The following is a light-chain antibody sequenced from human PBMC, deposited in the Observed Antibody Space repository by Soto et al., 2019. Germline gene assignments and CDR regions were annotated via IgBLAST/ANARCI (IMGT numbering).Light chain of an antibody. V-gene: IGKV3-20*01. CDR3: QQYVSSPRT. CDR1: QIVSSSY. Sequence: TQSPSTLSGSVGDRVTITCRASQIVSSSYLAWYQQKPGQAPRLLMYGASNRATGIPDRFSGSGSGTDFTLTISGLEPEDFAVYYCQQYVSSPRTFGQGTKVEVK. CDR2: GAS. J-gene: IGKJ1*01.